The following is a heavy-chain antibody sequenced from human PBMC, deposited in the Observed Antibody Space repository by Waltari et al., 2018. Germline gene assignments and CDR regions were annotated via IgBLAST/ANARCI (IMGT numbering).Heavy chain of an antibody. CDR3: ARETGVAVAGYGLDI. CDR1: GFTVSSFY. Sequence: VHVEESGGGLMQPGGSLRLSCAASGFTVSSFYMAWVRQAPGKGLEWVSLIYSGGDTYYADSVKGRVTISRDNSKNMVFLQVNSLRADDTAVYYCARETGVAVAGYGLDIWGQGTTVTVSS. J-gene: IGHJ6*02. V-gene: IGHV3-53*01. D-gene: IGHD2-15*01. CDR2: IYSGGDT.